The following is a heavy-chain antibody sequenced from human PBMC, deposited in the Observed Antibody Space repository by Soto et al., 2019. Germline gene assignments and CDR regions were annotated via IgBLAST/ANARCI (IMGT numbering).Heavy chain of an antibody. J-gene: IGHJ4*02. CDR1: GYTLTRFY. CDR2: INTRGGTT. Sequence: QVQLVQSGGEVRKPGASVRLSCKASGYTLTRFYLHWVRQAPGQGLEWMGIINTRGGTTAYAQKLRGKLTVTRATSTTTVYMELSNLRSEYTAIYDCARGPDDSDAPRWDYWGQGTRGTVSS. V-gene: IGHV1-46*04. CDR3: ARGPDDSDAPRWDY. D-gene: IGHD4-17*01.